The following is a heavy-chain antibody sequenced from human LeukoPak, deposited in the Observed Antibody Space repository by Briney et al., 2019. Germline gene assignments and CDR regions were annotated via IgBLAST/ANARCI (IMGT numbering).Heavy chain of an antibody. D-gene: IGHD3-22*01. CDR3: AREIYDDSSGYPLDY. Sequence: GGSLRLSCAASGFTFDDYAMHWVRQAPGKGLEWVAVISYDESNESNKYYADSVKGRFTISRDNSKNTLYLQVNSLRGEDTAVYYCAREIYDDSSGYPLDYWGQGTLVIVSS. CDR2: ISYDESNESNK. J-gene: IGHJ4*02. CDR1: GFTFDDYA. V-gene: IGHV3-30*03.